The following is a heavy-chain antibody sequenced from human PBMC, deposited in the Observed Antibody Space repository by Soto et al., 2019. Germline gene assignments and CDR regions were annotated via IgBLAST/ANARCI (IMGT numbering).Heavy chain of an antibody. Sequence: SETLSLTCTVXGGSISSYYWSWIRQPPGKGLEWIGYIYYSGSTNYNPSLKSRVTISVDTSKNQFSLKLSSVTAADTAVYYCARPLFGRGNWFDPWGQGTLVTVSS. CDR1: GGSISSYY. CDR3: ARPLFGRGNWFDP. CDR2: IYYSGST. J-gene: IGHJ5*02. D-gene: IGHD3-10*01. V-gene: IGHV4-59*01.